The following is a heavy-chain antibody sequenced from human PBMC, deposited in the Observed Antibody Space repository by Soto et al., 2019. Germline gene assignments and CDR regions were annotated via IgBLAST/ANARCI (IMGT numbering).Heavy chain of an antibody. CDR3: ARDEGYYYGSGSSQGYFQH. D-gene: IGHD3-10*01. V-gene: IGHV4-4*07. CDR1: GGSISSYY. J-gene: IGHJ1*01. CDR2: IYSSGST. Sequence: SETPSLTCTVSGGSISSYYWTWIRQPAGKGLEWIGRIYSSGSTYYNPSLKSRVIMSVDTSKNQFSLKLSSVTAADTAVYYCARDEGYYYGSGSSQGYFQHWGQGTLVTVSS.